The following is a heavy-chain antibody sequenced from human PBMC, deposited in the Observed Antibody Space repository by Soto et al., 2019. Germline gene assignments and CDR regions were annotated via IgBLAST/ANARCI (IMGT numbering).Heavy chain of an antibody. Sequence: GGSLRLSCAASGFTFSSYSMNWVRQAPGKGLEWVSSISSSSSYIYYADSVKGRFTIARDNAKNSLYLQMNSLRAEDTAVYYCARDTYYDYVWGSYRPSYGMDVWGQGTTVTVYS. CDR2: ISSSSSYI. J-gene: IGHJ6*02. V-gene: IGHV3-21*01. CDR3: ARDTYYDYVWGSYRPSYGMDV. D-gene: IGHD3-16*02. CDR1: GFTFSSYS.